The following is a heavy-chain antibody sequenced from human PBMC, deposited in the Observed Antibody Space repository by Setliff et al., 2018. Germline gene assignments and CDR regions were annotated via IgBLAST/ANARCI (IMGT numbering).Heavy chain of an antibody. V-gene: IGHV4-31*03. CDR3: ARDSGSGFLDY. Sequence: SETLSLTCTVSGDSISSSGYYWNWIRQHPGKGLEWIGYIYYTGSTYYTPSLKSRVTISLDPSKNQFSLKLSSVTAADTAVYYCARDSGSGFLDYWGQGTLVTVSS. CDR2: IYYTGST. D-gene: IGHD3-10*01. J-gene: IGHJ4*02. CDR1: GDSISSSGYY.